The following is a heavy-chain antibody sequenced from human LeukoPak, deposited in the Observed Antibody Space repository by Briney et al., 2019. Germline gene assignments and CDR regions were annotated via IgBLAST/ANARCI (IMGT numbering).Heavy chain of an antibody. CDR3: ARAADYGGNYFDY. D-gene: IGHD4-23*01. V-gene: IGHV3-7*03. Sequence: WSLILSCAASGFTFSSYWMSWVRQAPGKGLEWVANIKQDGSEKYYVDSVKGRFTISRDNAKNSLYLQMNSLRAEDTAVYYCARAADYGGNYFDYWGQGTLVTVSS. CDR2: IKQDGSEK. J-gene: IGHJ4*02. CDR1: GFTFSSYW.